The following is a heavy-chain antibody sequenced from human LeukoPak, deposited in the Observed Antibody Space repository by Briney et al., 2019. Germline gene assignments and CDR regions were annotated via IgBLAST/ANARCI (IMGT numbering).Heavy chain of an antibody. Sequence: GGSLRLSCAASGFTFSSYGMHWVRQAPGKGLEWVAVISYDGSNKYYADSVKGRFTISRDNSKNTLYLQMNSLRAEDTAVYYCATDTIPYYFDYWGQGTLVTVSS. D-gene: IGHD3-3*01. V-gene: IGHV3-30*03. CDR2: ISYDGSNK. CDR1: GFTFSSYG. J-gene: IGHJ4*02. CDR3: ATDTIPYYFDY.